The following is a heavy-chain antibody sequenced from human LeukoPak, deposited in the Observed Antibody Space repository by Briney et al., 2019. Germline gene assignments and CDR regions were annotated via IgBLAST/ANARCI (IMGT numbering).Heavy chain of an antibody. V-gene: IGHV3-21*01. CDR1: GFTFSSYS. Sequence: GGSLRVSCAASGFTFSSYSMNWVRQAPGKGLEWVSSIGTSSSHIYYADSVKGRFTISRDNAKKSPYLQMNSLRAEDTAVYYCARDRVTMVRGVIKSRYYYYMDVWGKGTTVTVSS. J-gene: IGHJ6*03. D-gene: IGHD3-10*01. CDR3: ARDRVTMVRGVIKSRYYYYMDV. CDR2: IGTSSSHI.